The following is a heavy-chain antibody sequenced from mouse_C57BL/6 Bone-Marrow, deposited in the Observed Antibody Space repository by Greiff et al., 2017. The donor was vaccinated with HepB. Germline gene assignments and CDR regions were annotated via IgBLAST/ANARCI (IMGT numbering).Heavy chain of an antibody. J-gene: IGHJ3*01. V-gene: IGHV1-19*01. CDR1: GYTFTDYY. CDR2: INPYNGGT. D-gene: IGHD2-2*01. Sequence: EVQLQQSGPVLVKPGASVKMSCKASGYTFTDYYMNWVKQSHGKSLEWIGVINPYNGGTSYNQKFKGKATLTVDKSSSTAYMDLNSLTSEDSAVYYCARGYGYSFAYWGQGTLVTVSA. CDR3: ARGYGYSFAY.